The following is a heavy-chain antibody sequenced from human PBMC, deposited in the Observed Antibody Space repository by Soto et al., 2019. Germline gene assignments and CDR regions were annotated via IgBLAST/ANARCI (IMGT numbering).Heavy chain of an antibody. J-gene: IGHJ6*02. CDR3: ARDPYDFWSGYHNYYYYYGMDV. CDR2: ISSSSSTI. V-gene: IGHV3-48*02. CDR1: GFTFSSYS. Sequence: GGSLRLSCASSGFTFSSYSMNWVRQAPGKGLEWVSYISSSSSTIYYADSVKGRFTISRDNAKNSLYLQMNSLRDEDTAVYYCARDPYDFWSGYHNYYYYYGMDVWGQGTTVTVSS. D-gene: IGHD3-3*01.